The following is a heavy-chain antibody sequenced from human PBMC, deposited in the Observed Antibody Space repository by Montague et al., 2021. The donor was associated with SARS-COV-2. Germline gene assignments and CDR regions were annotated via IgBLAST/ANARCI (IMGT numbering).Heavy chain of an antibody. V-gene: IGHV4-34*01. D-gene: IGHD3-22*01. Sequence: SETLSLTRAVYDGSFSDYSWTWIRQHPGKGLEWIGEINHRGSTNYNPSLKSRVTISVDTSKNQFPLKMTSVTAADTAVYYCARGRQHINMVVVVVTGGEYYFDVWGQGTLVAVSS. CDR3: ARGRQHINMVVVVVTGGEYYFDV. CDR2: INHRGST. CDR1: DGSFSDYS. J-gene: IGHJ4*02.